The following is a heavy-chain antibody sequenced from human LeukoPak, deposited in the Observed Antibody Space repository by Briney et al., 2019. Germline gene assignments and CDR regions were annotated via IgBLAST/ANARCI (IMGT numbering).Heavy chain of an antibody. Sequence: GASLRLSCAASGFTFSSYWMNWVRQAPGKGLEWVAKIKQDGSETYYVDSVKGRFAISRDNAKNSLYLQMNSLRAEDTAMYYCVSPSYSGGWYYLDYWGQGTLVTVSS. J-gene: IGHJ4*02. D-gene: IGHD6-13*01. V-gene: IGHV3-7*01. CDR2: IKQDGSET. CDR1: GFTFSSYW. CDR3: VSPSYSGGWYYLDY.